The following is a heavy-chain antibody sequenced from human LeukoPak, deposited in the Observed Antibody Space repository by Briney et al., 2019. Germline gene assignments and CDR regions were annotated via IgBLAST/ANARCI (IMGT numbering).Heavy chain of an antibody. CDR3: ARGRDHGFDI. Sequence: GGSRTLSCIASAFTFSTSAMDWVRQAPGKGLEWISFITSGDEKISYAGSVKGRFTISRDNVKNSLYLQMNSLRDEDTAVYYCARGRDHGFDIWGQGTMVTVSS. CDR1: AFTFSTSA. CDR2: ITSGDEKI. J-gene: IGHJ3*02. V-gene: IGHV3-48*02.